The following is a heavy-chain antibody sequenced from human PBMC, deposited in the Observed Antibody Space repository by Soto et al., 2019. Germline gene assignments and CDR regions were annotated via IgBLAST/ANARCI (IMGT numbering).Heavy chain of an antibody. J-gene: IGHJ4*02. CDR3: ERDLNYLGGHYFDY. CDR2: IIPIFGTA. D-gene: IGHD3-16*01. Sequence: QVQLVQSGAEVKKPGSSVKVSCKASGGTFSSYAISWVRQAPGQGLEWMGGIIPIFGTANYAQKFQGRVTSTADESTITAYMELSSLRSEDTAVYYCERDLNYLGGHYFDYWGQGTLVHVSS. CDR1: GGTFSSYA. V-gene: IGHV1-69*01.